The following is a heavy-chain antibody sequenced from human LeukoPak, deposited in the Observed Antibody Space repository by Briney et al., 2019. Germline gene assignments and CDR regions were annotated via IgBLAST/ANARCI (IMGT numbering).Heavy chain of an antibody. J-gene: IGHJ4*02. CDR2: IWFDGSDK. CDR1: GFTFSSYG. Sequence: GRSLRLSCAASGFTFSSYGMHWVRQAPGKGLEWVAIIWFDGSDKYYADSVKGRVTTSRDNSKNTLYLQMNSLRAEDTAVYYCARHASGHYFDSWGQGTLVTVSS. D-gene: IGHD2-15*01. CDR3: ARHASGHYFDS. V-gene: IGHV3-33*08.